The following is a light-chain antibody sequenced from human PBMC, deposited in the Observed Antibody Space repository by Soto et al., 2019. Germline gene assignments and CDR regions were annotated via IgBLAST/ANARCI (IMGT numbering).Light chain of an antibody. CDR2: GAS. Sequence: EIVLTQSPVTLSLSPGERATLACRASRNISSSYLAWYQQNLGQAPRLLIYGASSRPTGIPDRFSGSGAGTDFTLTIRRLEPEDFAVYYCQQYGSSVTFGQGTRLEIK. J-gene: IGKJ5*01. CDR1: RNISSSY. V-gene: IGKV3-20*01. CDR3: QQYGSSVT.